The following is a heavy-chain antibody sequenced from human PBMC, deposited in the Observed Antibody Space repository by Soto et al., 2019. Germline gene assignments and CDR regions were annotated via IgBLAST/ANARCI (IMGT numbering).Heavy chain of an antibody. CDR1: GGTFSSYT. D-gene: IGHD3-22*01. V-gene: IGHV1-69*04. CDR2: IIPILGIA. CDR3: ARDQGPYYYDSSGYNPWDV. Sequence: SVKVSCKASGGTFSSYTISWVRQAPGQGLEWMGRIIPILGIANYAQKFQGRVTITADESTSTAYMELSSLRSEGTAVYYCARDQGPYYYDSSGYNPWDVWGQGTTVTVSS. J-gene: IGHJ6*02.